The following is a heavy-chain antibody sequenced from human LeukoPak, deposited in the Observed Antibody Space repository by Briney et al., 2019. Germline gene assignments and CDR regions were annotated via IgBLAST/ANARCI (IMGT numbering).Heavy chain of an antibody. D-gene: IGHD2-15*01. V-gene: IGHV1-8*03. CDR1: GYTFTSYD. CDR2: MNPNSANT. J-gene: IGHJ3*02. Sequence: ASVKVSCKASGYTFTSYDINWVRQATGQGLEWMGWMNPNSANTGYAQKFQGRVTITRNTSISTAYMEPSSLRSEDTAVYYCARRCSGGSCYGYDAFDIWGQGTMVTVSS. CDR3: ARRCSGGSCYGYDAFDI.